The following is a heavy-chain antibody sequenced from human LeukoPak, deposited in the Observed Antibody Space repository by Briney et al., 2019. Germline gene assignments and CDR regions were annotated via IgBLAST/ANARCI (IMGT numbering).Heavy chain of an antibody. J-gene: IGHJ5*02. CDR1: GGSISSGDYY. V-gene: IGHV4-30-4*01. CDR3: ARYGSGQPRRWFDP. D-gene: IGHD3-10*01. CDR2: ISFSGTT. Sequence: SQTLSLTCTVSGGSISSGDYYWTWIRQPPGKGLECIGYISFSGTTYYNPSLKSRVTISIDTSKNQFSLKLSSVTAADTAVYYCARYGSGQPRRWFDPWGQGTLVTVSS.